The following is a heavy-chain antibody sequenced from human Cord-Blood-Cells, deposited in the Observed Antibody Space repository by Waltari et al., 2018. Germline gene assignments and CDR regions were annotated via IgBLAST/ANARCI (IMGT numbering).Heavy chain of an antibody. D-gene: IGHD2-2*02. CDR2: ISWNSGSI. CDR1: GFTFDDYA. Sequence: EVQLVESGGGLVQPGRSLRLSCAASGFTFDDYAMPWVRQAPGKGLAWVSGISWNSGSIGYADSVKGRFTISRDNAKNSLYLQMNSLRAEDMALYYCAKGLGYCSSTSCYIFDYWGQGTLVTVSS. V-gene: IGHV3-9*03. CDR3: AKGLGYCSSTSCYIFDY. J-gene: IGHJ4*02.